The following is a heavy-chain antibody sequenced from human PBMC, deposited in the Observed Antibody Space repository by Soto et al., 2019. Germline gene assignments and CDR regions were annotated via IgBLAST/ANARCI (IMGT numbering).Heavy chain of an antibody. CDR2: IKQDGSEK. J-gene: IGHJ4*02. V-gene: IGHV3-7*01. Sequence: GGSLRLSCAASGFTVSSYWMSWVRQAPGKGLEWVANIKQDGSEKYYVDSVKGRFTISRDNAKNSLYLQMNSLRAEDTAVYYCARESPSGVHFDYWGQGTLVTVSS. CDR3: ARESPSGVHFDY. CDR1: GFTVSSYW.